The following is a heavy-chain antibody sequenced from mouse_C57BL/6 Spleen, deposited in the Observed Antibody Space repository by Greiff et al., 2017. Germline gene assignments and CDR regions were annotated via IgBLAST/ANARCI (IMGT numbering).Heavy chain of an antibody. CDR1: GYTFTSYW. D-gene: IGHD1-1*01. Sequence: VQLQQPGAELVKPGASVKMSCKASGYTFTSYWITWVKQRPGQGLEWIGDIYPGSGSTNYNEKFKSKATLTVDTSSSTAYMQLSSLTSEDSAVYYCARIGSSYVGYFDVWGTGTKVTVSS. J-gene: IGHJ1*03. V-gene: IGHV1-55*01. CDR3: ARIGSSYVGYFDV. CDR2: IYPGSGST.